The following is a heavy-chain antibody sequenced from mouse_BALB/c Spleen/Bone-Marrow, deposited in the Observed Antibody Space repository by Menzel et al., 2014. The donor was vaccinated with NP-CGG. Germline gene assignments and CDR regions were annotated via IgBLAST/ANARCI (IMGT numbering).Heavy chain of an antibody. CDR1: GFTFSSYG. CDR3: ARPTTGVGTGGSFDY. D-gene: IGHD1-1*01. Sequence: EVQLVESGGDLVKPGGSLKLSCAASGFTFSSYGMSWVRQTPDKRLEWVATISSGGSYTYYPDSVKGRFTTSRDNAKNTLCLQMSSLKSEDTAMYYYARPTTGVGTGGSFDYWGQGTPLTASS. CDR2: ISSGGSYT. J-gene: IGHJ2*01. V-gene: IGHV5-6*01.